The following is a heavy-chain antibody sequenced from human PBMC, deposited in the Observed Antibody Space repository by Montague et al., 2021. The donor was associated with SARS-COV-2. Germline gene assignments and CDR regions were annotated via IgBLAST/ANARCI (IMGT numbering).Heavy chain of an antibody. Sequence: SETLSLTCAVSGGSINTNNWWTWVRQPPGEGLEWIGQIFHSGITNYNPSLESRVTISVDKSKNQFSLRLSSVPAADTAVYYCARGRLVGDSSSWYYFDYWGQGTLVAVSS. CDR2: IFHSGIT. D-gene: IGHD6-13*01. CDR1: GGSINTNNW. CDR3: ARGRLVGDSSSWYYFDY. V-gene: IGHV4-4*02. J-gene: IGHJ4*02.